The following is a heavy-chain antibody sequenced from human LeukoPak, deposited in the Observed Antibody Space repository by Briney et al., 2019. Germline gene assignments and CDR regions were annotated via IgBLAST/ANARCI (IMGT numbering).Heavy chain of an antibody. CDR2: IIPIFGTA. CDR1: GGTFSSYA. Sequence: ASVKVSCKASGGTFSSYAISWVRQAPGQGLEWMGGIIPIFGTANYAQKFQGRVTITADESTSTAYMELSSLRSEDTAVYYCARDAAYYYGSGSYHNVENWFDPWGQGTLVTVSS. D-gene: IGHD3-10*01. V-gene: IGHV1-69*13. CDR3: ARDAAYYYGSGSYHNVENWFDP. J-gene: IGHJ5*02.